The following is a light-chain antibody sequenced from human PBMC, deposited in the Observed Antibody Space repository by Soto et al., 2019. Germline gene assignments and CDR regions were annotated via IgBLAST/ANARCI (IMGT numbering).Light chain of an antibody. Sequence: DIRMTQSPSTLSASVGGRVTITCRASHSVSPWLAWYQQKPGKAPKLLIYRTSSLQNGVPARFSGRGSGTDFFLTISSLQPDDFATYYCQQYSSSSTFGQGTRVELK. J-gene: IGKJ1*01. CDR1: HSVSPW. V-gene: IGKV1-5*03. CDR3: QQYSSSST. CDR2: RTS.